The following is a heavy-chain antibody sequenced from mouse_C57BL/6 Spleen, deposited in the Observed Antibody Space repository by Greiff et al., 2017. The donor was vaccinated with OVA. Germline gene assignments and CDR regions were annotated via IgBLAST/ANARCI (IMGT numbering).Heavy chain of an antibody. J-gene: IGHJ2*01. Sequence: QVQLKQPGAELVMPGASVKLSCKASGYTFTSYWMHWVKQRPGQGLEWIGEIDPSDSYTNYNQKFKGKSTLTVDKSSSTAYMQLSSLTSEDSAVYYCARTGSSVDEFDYWGQGTTLTVSS. CDR2: IDPSDSYT. CDR3: ARTGSSVDEFDY. CDR1: GYTFTSYW. D-gene: IGHD1-1*01. V-gene: IGHV1-69*01.